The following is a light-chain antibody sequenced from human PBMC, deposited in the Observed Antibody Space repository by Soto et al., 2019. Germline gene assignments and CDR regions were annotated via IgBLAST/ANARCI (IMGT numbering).Light chain of an antibody. Sequence: SVLTQPPSASGTPGQRVTISCSGSSSNIGSNNVNWFQQLPGTAPKLLIHSNNQRPSGVPDRFSGSKSGTSAFLAISGLRSEDEADYYCAAWDGSLSSYVFGTGTKVTVL. CDR2: SNN. J-gene: IGLJ1*01. V-gene: IGLV1-44*01. CDR1: SSNIGSNN. CDR3: AAWDGSLSSYV.